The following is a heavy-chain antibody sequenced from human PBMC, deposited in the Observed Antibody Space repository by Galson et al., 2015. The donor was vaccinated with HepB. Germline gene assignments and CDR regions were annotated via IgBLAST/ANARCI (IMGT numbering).Heavy chain of an antibody. CDR1: GFTFSSCS. D-gene: IGHD6-13*01. V-gene: IGHV3-21*01. CDR2: ISSSSNYI. Sequence: SLRLSCAASGFTFSSCSMNWVRQAPGKGLEWVSSISSSSNYIYYADSVKGRFTISRDNAKNSLYLQVNSLRAEDTAVYYCASIAAAGTEKAFDIWGQGTMVTVSS. CDR3: ASIAAAGTEKAFDI. J-gene: IGHJ3*02.